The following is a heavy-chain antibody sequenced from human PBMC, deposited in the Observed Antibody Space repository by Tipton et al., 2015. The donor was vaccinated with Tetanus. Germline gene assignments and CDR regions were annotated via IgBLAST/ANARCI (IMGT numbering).Heavy chain of an antibody. CDR1: GASVSGGTDY. J-gene: IGHJ6*02. Sequence: TLSLTCTVSGASVSGGTDYWTWIRQSPGKGLEWIGHIYPTGSTYYNPSLESRITLSVDRSRNQFSLKLRSVITEDTAMYYCARFSCGSASLSPYYNGRDVWGQGTAVSVS. CDR2: IYPTGST. CDR3: ARFSCGSASLSPYYNGRDV. V-gene: IGHV4-61*01. D-gene: IGHD2-21*01.